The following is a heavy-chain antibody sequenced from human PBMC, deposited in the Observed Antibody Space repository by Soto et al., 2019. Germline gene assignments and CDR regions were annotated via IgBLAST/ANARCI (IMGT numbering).Heavy chain of an antibody. CDR3: TGEGGWQRMVTYD. V-gene: IGHV1-18*04. CDR2: ISAFNGDT. J-gene: IGHJ4*02. CDR1: GYTFTSYG. D-gene: IGHD6-25*01. Sequence: QVQLVQSGSEVKKPGASVNVSCKAFGYTFTSYGFSWVRQVPGQGLEWLGWISAFNGDTQYAQTMKGRLTVTTDTATTTAHMQLRSLTPADPAVYYCTGEGGWQRMVTYDWGQGTLVSVS.